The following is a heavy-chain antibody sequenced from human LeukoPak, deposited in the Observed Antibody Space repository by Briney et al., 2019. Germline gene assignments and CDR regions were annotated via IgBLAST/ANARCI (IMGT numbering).Heavy chain of an antibody. J-gene: IGHJ4*02. CDR1: GFTVSSNY. D-gene: IGHD2-15*01. Sequence: AGGSLRLSCEASGFTVSSNYMSWVRQAPGKGLEWVSVIYGGGSTYYADSVKGRFTISRDTSKNTLYLQMNSLRAEDTAVYYCARELPFDYWGQGTLVTVSS. CDR3: ARELPFDY. V-gene: IGHV3-53*01. CDR2: IYGGGST.